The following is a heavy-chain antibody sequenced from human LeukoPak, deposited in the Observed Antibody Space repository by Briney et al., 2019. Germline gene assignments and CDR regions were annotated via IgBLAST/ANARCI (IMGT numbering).Heavy chain of an antibody. CDR1: GFTFSNAW. V-gene: IGHV3-15*01. J-gene: IGHJ3*02. D-gene: IGHD5-12*01. CDR3: TTSEFTIGGYGLWAFDI. CDR2: IKSKTDGGTT. Sequence: GGSLRLSSAASGFTFSNAWMSWVRQAPGKGLEWVGRIKSKTDGGTTDYAAPVKGRFTISRDDSKNTLYLQMNSLKTEDTAVYYCTTSEFTIGGYGLWAFDIWGQGTMVTVSS.